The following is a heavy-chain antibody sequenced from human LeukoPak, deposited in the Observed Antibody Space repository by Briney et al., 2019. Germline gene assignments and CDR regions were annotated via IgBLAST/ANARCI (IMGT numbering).Heavy chain of an antibody. CDR2: IIPTFGTA. CDR3: ARGSGGFWSGLGGFDI. D-gene: IGHD3-3*01. Sequence: GASVKVSCKASGGTFSSYAISWVRQAPGQGLEWMGGIIPTFGTANYAQKFQGRVTITTDESTSTAYMELSSLRSEDTAVYYCARGSGGFWSGLGGFDIWGQGTMVAVSS. V-gene: IGHV1-69*05. CDR1: GGTFSSYA. J-gene: IGHJ3*02.